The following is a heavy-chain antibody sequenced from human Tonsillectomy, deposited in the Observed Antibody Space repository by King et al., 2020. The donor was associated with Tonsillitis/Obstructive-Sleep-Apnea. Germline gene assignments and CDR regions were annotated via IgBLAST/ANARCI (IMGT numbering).Heavy chain of an antibody. CDR2: IKQDGSEK. CDR3: ARKSYDSGGYFYFDY. CDR1: GFTFSSYW. Sequence: VQLVESGGGLVQPGGSLRLSCAASGFTFSSYWMSWVRQAPGKGLEWVANIKQDGSEKYYVDSVNGRFTISRDNAKNSLYLQMNSLRAEDTAVYYCARKSYDSGGYFYFDYWGQGTLVTVSS. V-gene: IGHV3-7*03. D-gene: IGHD3-22*01. J-gene: IGHJ4*02.